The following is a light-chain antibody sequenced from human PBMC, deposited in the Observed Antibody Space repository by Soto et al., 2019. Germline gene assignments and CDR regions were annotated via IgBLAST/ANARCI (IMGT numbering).Light chain of an antibody. CDR1: QSVSSY. V-gene: IGKV3-20*01. Sequence: EVVLTQSPATLSLSPGERATLSCRASQSVSSYLAWYQQKPGQAPRLLIYGASSRATGIPDRFSGSGSGTDFALTISRLEPEDFAVYYCQQYGSSPPLSFGGGSKV. J-gene: IGKJ4*01. CDR3: QQYGSSPPLS. CDR2: GAS.